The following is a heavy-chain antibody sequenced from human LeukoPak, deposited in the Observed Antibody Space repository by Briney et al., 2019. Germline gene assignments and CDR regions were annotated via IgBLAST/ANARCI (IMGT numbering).Heavy chain of an antibody. J-gene: IGHJ4*02. CDR2: INHRGST. CDR3: ATMRGYCSSPTCQDS. Sequence: SETLSLTCAVYGGSFSNLYWSWLRQPPGKGLEWIGEINHRGSTTYNPSLKSRVTISIDTSKNQFSLKLSSVTAADTAMYYCATMRGYCSSPTCQDSWGQGTLVTVSS. V-gene: IGHV4-34*01. D-gene: IGHD2-2*01. CDR1: GGSFSNLY.